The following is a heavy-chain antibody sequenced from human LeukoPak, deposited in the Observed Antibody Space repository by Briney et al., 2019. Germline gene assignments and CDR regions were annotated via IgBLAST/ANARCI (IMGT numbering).Heavy chain of an antibody. D-gene: IGHD3-10*01. CDR1: GGSISSYY. CDR3: AREWFGALYYYYMDV. Sequence: KPSETLSLTCTVSGGSISSYYWSWIRRPPGKGLEWIGEINHSGSTNYNPSLKSRVTISVGTSKNQFSLKLSSVTAADTAVYYCAREWFGALYYYYMDVWGKGTTVTISS. CDR2: INHSGST. V-gene: IGHV4-34*01. J-gene: IGHJ6*03.